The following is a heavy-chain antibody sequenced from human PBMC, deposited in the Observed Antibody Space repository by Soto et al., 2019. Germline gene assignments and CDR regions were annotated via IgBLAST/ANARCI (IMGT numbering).Heavy chain of an antibody. CDR1: GDYISSSNW. CDR3: ARRKYSLIAGRDYFDN. J-gene: IGHJ4*02. CDR2: IYHSGST. Sequence: SETLSLTCAVSGDYISSSNWWTWVRQPPGKGLEWIGEIYHSGSTNYNPSLKSRVTISVDKSKNQFFLNLSSVTAADTAVYYCARRKYSLIAGRDYFDNWGQGTLVTGSS. V-gene: IGHV4-4*02. D-gene: IGHD6-6*01.